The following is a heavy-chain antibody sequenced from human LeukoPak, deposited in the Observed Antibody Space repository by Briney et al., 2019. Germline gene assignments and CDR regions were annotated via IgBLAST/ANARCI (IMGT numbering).Heavy chain of an antibody. CDR3: ARGLNDYGDYWSFAFDI. J-gene: IGHJ3*02. V-gene: IGHV1-2*02. D-gene: IGHD4-17*01. CDR1: GYTFTNYY. Sequence: GASVKVSCKASGYTFTNYYMHWVRQAPGQGLEWMGWINPNSGGTNYAQKFQGRVTMTRDTSISTAYMELSRLRSDDTAVYYCARGLNDYGDYWSFAFDIWGQGTMVTVSS. CDR2: INPNSGGT.